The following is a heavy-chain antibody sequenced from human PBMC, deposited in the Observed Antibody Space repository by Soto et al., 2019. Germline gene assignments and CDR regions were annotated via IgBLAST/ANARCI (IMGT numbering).Heavy chain of an antibody. Sequence: EVQLVESGGGLVQPGGSLGLSCAASGFTFTNYWMHWVRQVPGKGPEWVSRIKSDETTTDYADSVKGRFTISRDNAKNTVYLQMSSLRAEDTAVYYCARGLYLAYGQDYWGQGILVTVSP. CDR2: IKSDETTT. CDR1: GFTFTNYW. D-gene: IGHD4-17*01. J-gene: IGHJ4*02. CDR3: ARGLYLAYGQDY. V-gene: IGHV3-74*01.